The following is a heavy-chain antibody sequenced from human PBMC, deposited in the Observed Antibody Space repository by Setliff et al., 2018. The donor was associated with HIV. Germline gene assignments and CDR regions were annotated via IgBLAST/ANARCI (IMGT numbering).Heavy chain of an antibody. Sequence: ASVKVSCKASGYTFTGYYMHWVRQAPGQGLEWMGRINPNSGGTNYAQKFQGRVTMTRDTSISTAYMELSRLRSDDTAVYCCARDYRTTDILSSGYMDVWGKGTTVTVSS. CDR3: ARDYRTTDILSSGYMDV. J-gene: IGHJ6*03. V-gene: IGHV1-2*06. CDR2: INPNSGGT. D-gene: IGHD3-9*01. CDR1: GYTFTGYY.